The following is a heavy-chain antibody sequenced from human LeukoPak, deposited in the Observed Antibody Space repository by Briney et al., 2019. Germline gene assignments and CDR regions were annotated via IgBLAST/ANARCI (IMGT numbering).Heavy chain of an antibody. V-gene: IGHV3-23*01. D-gene: IGHD3-10*02. CDR2: ISGSGGST. CDR3: VQGRGLLFGETY. J-gene: IGHJ4*02. Sequence: PGGSLRLSCAASGFTFSSYAMSWVRQAPGKGLEWVSAISGSGGSTYYADSVKGRFTISRDNSKNTLYLQMNSLRAEDTAVYYCVQGRGLLFGETYWGQGTLVTVSS. CDR1: GFTFSSYA.